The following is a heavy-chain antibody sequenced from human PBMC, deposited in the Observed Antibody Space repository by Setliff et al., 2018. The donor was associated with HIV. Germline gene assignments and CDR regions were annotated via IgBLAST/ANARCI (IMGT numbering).Heavy chain of an antibody. CDR2: IAGNKGTT. CDR1: GFTFSDYN. J-gene: IGHJ3*02. V-gene: IGHV3-21*01. D-gene: IGHD1-26*01. Sequence: PGGSLRLSCAASGFTFSDYNLSWLRQFPGKGLEWVSAIAGNKGTTFYADSVKGRFTISRDNAKNSLYLQMNSLRAEDTAVYYCARDRPRGGGSLDAFDIWGQGTMVTVSS. CDR3: ARDRPRGGGSLDAFDI.